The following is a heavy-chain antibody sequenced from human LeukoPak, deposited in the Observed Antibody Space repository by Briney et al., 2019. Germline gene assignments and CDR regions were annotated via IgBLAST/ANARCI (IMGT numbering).Heavy chain of an antibody. D-gene: IGHD1-7*01. CDR2: INWNVGST. CDR1: GFNFDDYG. V-gene: IGHV3-20*04. J-gene: IGHJ4*02. CDR3: SDYAFDC. Sequence: GGSLRLSCAAAGFNFDDYGMRGVRHGPGEGLEWVSGINWNVGSTAYADSVKGRFSISRDNAKKSLYLQMNSLRAEDTALYFNSDYAFDCWGQGTLVTVSS.